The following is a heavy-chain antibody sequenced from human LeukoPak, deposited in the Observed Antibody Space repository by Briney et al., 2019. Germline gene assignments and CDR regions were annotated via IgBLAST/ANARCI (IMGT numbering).Heavy chain of an antibody. CDR1: GGSISSYY. V-gene: IGHV4-59*01. J-gene: IGHJ3*02. D-gene: IGHD1-1*01. CDR2: ISNSGST. CDR3: VRLQPNTGEWAFDI. Sequence: SETLSLTCTVSGGSISSYYWSWIRQPPGKGLEWIGYISNSGSTNYNPSLKSRVTISVDTSKNQLSLKLSYVTAADTAVYHCVRLQPNTGEWAFDIWGQGTMVSVSS.